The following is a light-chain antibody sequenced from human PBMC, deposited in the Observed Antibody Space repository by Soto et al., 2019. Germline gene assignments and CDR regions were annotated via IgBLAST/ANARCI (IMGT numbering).Light chain of an antibody. J-gene: IGKJ1*01. V-gene: IGKV3-20*01. CDR1: QSVASNN. CDR2: GAS. CDR3: QQYGSSPRT. Sequence: EIVMTQSPATLSVSPGERVTLSCRASQSVASNNLAWYQQKPGQSPRLLIYGASSRARGIPDRFTGSGSGTDFILTISRLEPEDFAVYYCQQYGSSPRTFGQGTKVDIK.